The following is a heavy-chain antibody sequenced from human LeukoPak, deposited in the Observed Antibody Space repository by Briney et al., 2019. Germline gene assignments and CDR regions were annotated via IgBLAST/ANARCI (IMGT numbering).Heavy chain of an antibody. J-gene: IGHJ4*02. CDR3: AKSLAVPGSPDY. CDR1: GFTFTNSA. CDR2: VSGSGGNT. D-gene: IGHD6-19*01. V-gene: IGHV3-23*01. Sequence: QPGGSLRLSCAASGFTFTNSAMTWVRQAPGKGLEWVSTVSGSGGNTYYADSVKGRLTISRDNSENTLYLQMNSLRAQDTAVYYCAKSLAVPGSPDYWGQGTLVTVSS.